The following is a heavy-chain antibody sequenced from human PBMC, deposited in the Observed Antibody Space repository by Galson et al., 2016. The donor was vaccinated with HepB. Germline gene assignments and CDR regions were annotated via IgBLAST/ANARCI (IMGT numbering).Heavy chain of an antibody. D-gene: IGHD6-13*01. CDR2: IYTTGST. CDR3: ARIDSSIGWSTVY. J-gene: IGHJ4*02. CDR1: GFPVSHNY. Sequence: SLRLSCAASGFPVSHNYMSWVRQAPGKGLEWVSIIYTTGSTYYADSVKGRFTISRDDSKNTVHLQMNSLRVEDTALYYCARIDSSIGWSTVYWGQGSLVTGTS. V-gene: IGHV3-53*01.